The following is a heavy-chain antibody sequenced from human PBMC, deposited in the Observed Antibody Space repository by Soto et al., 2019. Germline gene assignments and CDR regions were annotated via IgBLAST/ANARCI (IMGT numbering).Heavy chain of an antibody. CDR2: IYYSGST. CDR3: AKDHAYGGSRLEAFDI. D-gene: IGHD2-15*01. CDR1: GGSISSYY. J-gene: IGHJ3*02. V-gene: IGHV4-59*12. Sequence: PLETLSLTCTVSGGSISSYYWSWIRQPPGKGLGWIGYIYYSGSTNYNPSLKSRVTISVDTSKNQFSLKLSLRAEDTAVYYCAKDHAYGGSRLEAFDIWGQGTMVTVSS.